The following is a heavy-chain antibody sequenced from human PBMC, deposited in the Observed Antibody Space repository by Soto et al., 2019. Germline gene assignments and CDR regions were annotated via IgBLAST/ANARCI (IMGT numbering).Heavy chain of an antibody. Sequence: SVKVSCKASGGTFSSYAISWVRQAPGQGLEWMGGIIPIFGTANYAQKFQGRVTITADESTSTAYMELSSLRSEDTAVYHCARDPNSNYGENWFDPWGQGTLVTVSS. CDR3: ARDPNSNYGENWFDP. J-gene: IGHJ5*02. CDR2: IIPIFGTA. D-gene: IGHD1-7*01. V-gene: IGHV1-69*13. CDR1: GGTFSSYA.